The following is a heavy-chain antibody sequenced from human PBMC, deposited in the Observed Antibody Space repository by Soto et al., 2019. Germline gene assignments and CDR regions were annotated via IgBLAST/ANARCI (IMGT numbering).Heavy chain of an antibody. V-gene: IGHV1-3*04. D-gene: IGHD3-10*01. CDR2: LNSGNGNT. Sequence: QVHLVQSGAEVKKPGASVKVSCKASGYDFTAYAMHWVRQAPGQSLEWMGWLNSGNGNTKYSVKFQGKATITSDKSPTTGDNAVRGLRTQNTGGYYCATNRWYGDPNGYWGQGTLVTVSA. CDR1: GYDFTAYA. J-gene: IGHJ4*02. CDR3: ATNRWYGDPNGY.